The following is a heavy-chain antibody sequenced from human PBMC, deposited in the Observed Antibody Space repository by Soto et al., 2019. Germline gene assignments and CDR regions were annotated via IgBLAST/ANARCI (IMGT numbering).Heavy chain of an antibody. J-gene: IGHJ4*02. D-gene: IGHD5-12*01. CDR3: AKDRNGMATISSGFDY. CDR1: GFTFSSYG. Sequence: PGGSLILSCAAPGFTFSSYGMHWVRQAPGKGLEWVAVISYDGSNKYYADSVKGRFTISRDNSKNTLYLQMNSLRAEDTAVYYCAKDRNGMATISSGFDYWGQGTLVTVSS. CDR2: ISYDGSNK. V-gene: IGHV3-30*18.